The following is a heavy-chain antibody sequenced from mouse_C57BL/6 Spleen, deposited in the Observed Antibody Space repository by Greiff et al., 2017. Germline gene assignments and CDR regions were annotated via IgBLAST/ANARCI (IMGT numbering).Heavy chain of an antibody. CDR3: ARYGNWRAMDY. Sequence: VQLQQSGPELVKPGASVKISCKASGYTFTDYYMNWVKQSHGKSLEWIGDINPNNGGTSYNQKFKGKATLTVDKSSSTAYLELRSLTSEDSAVYYWARYGNWRAMDYWGQGTSVTVSS. J-gene: IGHJ4*01. CDR1: GYTFTDYY. CDR2: INPNNGGT. V-gene: IGHV1-26*01. D-gene: IGHD2-1*01.